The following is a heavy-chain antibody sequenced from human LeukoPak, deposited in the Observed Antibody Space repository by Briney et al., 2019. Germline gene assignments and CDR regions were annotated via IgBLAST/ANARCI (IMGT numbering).Heavy chain of an antibody. V-gene: IGHV3-21*01. CDR3: ARILSGKGFDP. D-gene: IGHD3-10*01. Sequence: GGSLRLSCAASGFTFSSYAMSWVRQAPGKGLEWVSSITSSSSHIYYADSVKGRFTISRDNARNSLYLQMNSLRAEDTAVYYCARILSGKGFDPWGQGTLVTVSS. CDR1: GFTFSSYA. CDR2: ITSSSSHI. J-gene: IGHJ5*02.